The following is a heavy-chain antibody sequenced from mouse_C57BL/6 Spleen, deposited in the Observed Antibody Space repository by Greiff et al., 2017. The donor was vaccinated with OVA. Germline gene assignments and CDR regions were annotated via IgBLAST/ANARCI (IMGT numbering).Heavy chain of an antibody. CDR3: TSTAHASMDY. J-gene: IGHJ4*01. CDR2: IDPADGDT. D-gene: IGHD3-2*02. V-gene: IGHV14-1*01. CDR1: GFNIKDYY. Sequence: EVKGVESGAELVRPGASVKLSCTASGFNIKDYYMHWVKQRPEQGLEWIGRIDPADGDTEYAPKFQGNATMTADTSSNTAYLQLSSLTSEDTAVYYCTSTAHASMDYWGQGTSVTVSS.